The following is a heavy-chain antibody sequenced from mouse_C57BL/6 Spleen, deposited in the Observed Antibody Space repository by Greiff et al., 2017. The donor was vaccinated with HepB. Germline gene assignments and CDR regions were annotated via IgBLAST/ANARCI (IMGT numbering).Heavy chain of an antibody. CDR3: ARALRNYYAMDY. Sequence: LVESGAELVRPGTSVKVSCKASGYAFTNYLIEWVKQRPGQGLEWIGVINPGSGGTNYNEKFKGKATLTADKSSSTAYMQLSSLTSEDSAVYFCARALRNYYAMDYWGQGTSVTVSS. J-gene: IGHJ4*01. CDR2: INPGSGGT. CDR1: GYAFTNYL. D-gene: IGHD2-4*01. V-gene: IGHV1-54*01.